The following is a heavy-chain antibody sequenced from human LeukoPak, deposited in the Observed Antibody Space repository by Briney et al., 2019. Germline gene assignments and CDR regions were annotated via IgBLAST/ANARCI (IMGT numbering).Heavy chain of an antibody. J-gene: IGHJ4*02. CDR2: LYSDGST. CDR1: GFTFSSYG. Sequence: GGSLRLSCAASGFTFSSYGMHWVRQAPGKGLEWVSVLYSDGSTYHADSVKGRFTISRDNSVYLQMNSLRVEDTAVYYCAKDIDWLAFEDWGQGTLVTVSS. CDR3: AKDIDWLAFED. V-gene: IGHV3-NL1*01. D-gene: IGHD6-19*01.